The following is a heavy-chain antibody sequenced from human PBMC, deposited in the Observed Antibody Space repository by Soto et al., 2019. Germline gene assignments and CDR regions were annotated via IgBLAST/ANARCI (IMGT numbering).Heavy chain of an antibody. CDR3: ADGGYSGILGGTRAFDI. CDR1: GGTFSSYA. D-gene: IGHD5-12*01. V-gene: IGHV1-69*01. CDR2: IIPIFGTA. J-gene: IGHJ3*02. Sequence: QVQLVQSGAEVKKPGSSVKVSCKASGGTFSSYAISWVRQAPGQGLEWMGGIIPIFGTANYAQKFQGRVTITADESTSTAYMELSSLRSEDTAVYYCADGGYSGILGGTRAFDIWGQGTMVTVSS.